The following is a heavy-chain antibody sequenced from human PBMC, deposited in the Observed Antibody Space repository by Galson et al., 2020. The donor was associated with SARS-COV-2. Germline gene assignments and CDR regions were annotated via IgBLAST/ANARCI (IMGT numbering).Heavy chain of an antibody. CDR2: ISYDGSNK. CDR1: GFTFSSYA. J-gene: IGHJ5*02. CDR3: ARASGGSYYSWFDP. V-gene: IGHV3-30*01. Sequence: GGSLRLSCAASGFTFSSYAMHWVRQAPGKGLEWVAVISYDGSNKYYADSVKGRFIISRDNSKNTLYLQMNSLRAEDTAVYYCARASGGSYYSWFDPWGQGTLVTVSS. D-gene: IGHD1-26*01.